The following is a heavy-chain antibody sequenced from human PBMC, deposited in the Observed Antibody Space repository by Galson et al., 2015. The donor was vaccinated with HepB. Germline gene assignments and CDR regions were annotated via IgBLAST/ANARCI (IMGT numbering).Heavy chain of an antibody. D-gene: IGHD3-22*01. Sequence: SLRLSCAASGFTFDYYAMHWVRQAPGKGLVWVSGISWNSGSINYADSVKGRITISRDNAKNSLYLQMDSLRTEDTALYYCAKDMVYDSSGSGQGAFDIWGQGTMVTVSS. CDR3: AKDMVYDSSGSGQGAFDI. CDR2: ISWNSGSI. J-gene: IGHJ3*02. CDR1: GFTFDYYA. V-gene: IGHV3-9*01.